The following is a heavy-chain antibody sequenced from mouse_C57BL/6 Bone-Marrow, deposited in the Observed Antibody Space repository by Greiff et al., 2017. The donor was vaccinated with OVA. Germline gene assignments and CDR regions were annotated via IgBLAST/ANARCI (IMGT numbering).Heavy chain of an antibody. CDR3: ARRDDYDDWYFDV. CDR1: GFTFSDYG. J-gene: IGHJ1*03. D-gene: IGHD2-4*01. CDR2: ISSGSSTI. Sequence: VQLKESGGGLVKPGGSLKLSCAASGFTFSDYGMHWVRQAPEKGLEWVAYISSGSSTIYYADTVKGRFTISRDNAKNTLFLQMTSLRSEDTAMYYCARRDDYDDWYFDVWGTGTTVTVSS. V-gene: IGHV5-17*01.